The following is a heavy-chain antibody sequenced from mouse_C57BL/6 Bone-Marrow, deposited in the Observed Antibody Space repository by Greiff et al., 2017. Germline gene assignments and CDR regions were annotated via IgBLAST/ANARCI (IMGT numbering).Heavy chain of an antibody. CDR1: GYTFTSYT. D-gene: IGHD6-1*01. CDR3: ARRQLTVAWFAY. V-gene: IGHV1-4*01. J-gene: IGHJ3*01. CDR2: INPSSGYT. Sequence: QVHVKQSGAELARPGASVKMSCKASGYTFTSYTMHWVKQRPGQGLEWIGFINPSSGYTKYTQKFKDKATLTADKSSSTAYMQLSSLTSEDSAVYYCARRQLTVAWFAYWGQGTLVTVSA.